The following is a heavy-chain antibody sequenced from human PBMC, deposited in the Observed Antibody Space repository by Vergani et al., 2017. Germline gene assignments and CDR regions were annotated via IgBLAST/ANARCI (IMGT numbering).Heavy chain of an antibody. CDR2: ICHTEDT. CDR1: GDSISSNYC. CDR3: ATIGYRRWGYYFDY. Sequence: QVQLQESGPGLVKPPGTLSLTCAVSGDSISSNYCWTWLREPPGKGLEWIGEICHTEDTKYSPPLKSRVTVSVDESRNLFSLRLNSVTAADTAVYYCATIGYRRWGYYFDYWGQGILVTVSS. J-gene: IGHJ4*02. V-gene: IGHV4-4*03. D-gene: IGHD2-2*02.